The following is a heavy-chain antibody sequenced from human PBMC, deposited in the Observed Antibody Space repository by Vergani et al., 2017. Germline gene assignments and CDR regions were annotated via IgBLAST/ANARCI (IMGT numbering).Heavy chain of an antibody. Sequence: EVQLVESGGGLVQPGRSLRLSCAASGFTFDDYAMHWVRQAPGKGLEWVSGISWNSGSIGYADSVKGRFTISRDNAKNSLYLQMSSLRAEDTAVYYCVKNSIAAAPVLGMDVWGQGTTVTVSS. D-gene: IGHD6-13*01. CDR2: ISWNSGSI. J-gene: IGHJ6*02. V-gene: IGHV3-9*01. CDR3: VKNSIAAAPVLGMDV. CDR1: GFTFDDYA.